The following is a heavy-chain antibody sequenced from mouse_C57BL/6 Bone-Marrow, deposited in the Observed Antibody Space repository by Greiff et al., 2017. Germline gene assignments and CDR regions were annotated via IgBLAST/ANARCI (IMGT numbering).Heavy chain of an antibody. CDR3: ARDYASNYWYFDV. CDR1: GYTFTSYA. J-gene: IGHJ1*03. Sequence: VQLQQSGPELVKPGASVKLSCKASGYTFTSYAINWVKQRPGQGLEWIGWIYPRDGSTKYNEKFKGKATLTVDTSSSTAYMELHSLTSEDSAVYFCARDYASNYWYFDVWGTGTTVTVSS. CDR2: IYPRDGST. V-gene: IGHV1-85*01. D-gene: IGHD1-1*01.